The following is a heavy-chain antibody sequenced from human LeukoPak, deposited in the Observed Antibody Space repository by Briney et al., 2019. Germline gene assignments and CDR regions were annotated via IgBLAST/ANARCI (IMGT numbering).Heavy chain of an antibody. V-gene: IGHV4-39*07. CDR3: ARSASSSGWSNWFDP. CDR2: IYYSGST. Sequence: SETLSLTCTVSGGSISSSSYYWGWIRQPPGKGLEWIGSIYYSGSTYYNPSLKSRVTISVDTSKNQFSLKLSSVTAADTAVYYCARSASSSGWSNWFDPWGQGTLVTVSS. CDR1: GGSISSSSYY. D-gene: IGHD6-19*01. J-gene: IGHJ5*02.